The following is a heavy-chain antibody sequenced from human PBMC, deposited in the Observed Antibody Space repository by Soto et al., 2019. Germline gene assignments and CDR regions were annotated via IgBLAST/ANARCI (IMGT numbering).Heavy chain of an antibody. Sequence: QVQLQESGPGLVKPSETLSLTCTVSGGSVSSGSYYWSWIRQPPGKGLEWLGYNYYSGSTTYNPTLKSRVTISEDTSKNQSSLKLSSVTSADTAVYYSAKSSRRGYSYGYHYYGMDVWGQGTTVTVSS. V-gene: IGHV4-61*01. CDR2: NYYSGST. D-gene: IGHD5-18*01. J-gene: IGHJ6*02. CDR3: AKSSRRGYSYGYHYYGMDV. CDR1: GGSVSSGSYY.